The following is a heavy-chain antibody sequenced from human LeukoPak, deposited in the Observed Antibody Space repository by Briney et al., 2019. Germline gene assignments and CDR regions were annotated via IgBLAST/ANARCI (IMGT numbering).Heavy chain of an antibody. CDR3: ARGAILTIFGVVISYYFDY. CDR2: INPNSGGT. D-gene: IGHD3-3*01. CDR1: GYTFTGYY. Sequence: ASVKVSCKASGYTFTGYYMHWVRQAPGQGLEWMGWINPNSGGTNYAQKFQGRVTMTRDTSISTAYMELSRLRSDDTAVYYCARGAILTIFGVVISYYFDYWGQGTLVTVSS. V-gene: IGHV1-2*02. J-gene: IGHJ4*02.